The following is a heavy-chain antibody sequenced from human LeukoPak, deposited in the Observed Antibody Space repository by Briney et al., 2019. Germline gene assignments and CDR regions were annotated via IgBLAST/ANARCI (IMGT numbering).Heavy chain of an antibody. J-gene: IGHJ4*02. V-gene: IGHV4-59*01. Sequence: SETLSLTCTVSGGSISSYYWSWIRQPPGKGLEWIGYIYYSGSTNYNPSLKSRVTISVDTSKNQFSLKLSSVTAADTAVYYCAREYGSGSYYPFGYWGQGTLVTVSS. CDR2: IYYSGST. CDR3: AREYGSGSYYPFGY. D-gene: IGHD3-10*01. CDR1: GGSISSYY.